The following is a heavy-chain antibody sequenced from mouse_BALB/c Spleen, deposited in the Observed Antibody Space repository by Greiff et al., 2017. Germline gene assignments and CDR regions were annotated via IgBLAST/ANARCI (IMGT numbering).Heavy chain of an antibody. CDR1: GFTFSSYT. CDR2: ISNGGGST. J-gene: IGHJ4*01. CDR3: ARHSALLRPVDY. D-gene: IGHD1-2*01. Sequence: EVMLVESGGGLVQPGGSLKLSCAASGFTFSSYTMSWVRQTPEKRLEWVAYISNGGGSTYYPDTVKGRFTISRDNAKNTLYLQMSSLKSEDTAMYYCARHSALLRPVDYWGQGTSVTVSS. V-gene: IGHV5-12-2*01.